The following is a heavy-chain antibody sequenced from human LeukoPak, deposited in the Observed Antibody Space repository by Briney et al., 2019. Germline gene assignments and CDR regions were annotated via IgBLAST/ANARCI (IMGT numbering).Heavy chain of an antibody. J-gene: IGHJ4*02. CDR3: AKGYSSSWYRLDN. CDR2: ISYDGSNK. CDR1: GLTLSSYG. Sequence: GGSLRLSCAASGLTLSSYGMHWVRQAPGKGLEWVAVISYDGSNKYYADSVKGRFTISRDNSKNTLYLQMNSLRAEDTAVYYCAKGYSSSWYRLDNWGQGTLVTVSS. D-gene: IGHD6-13*01. V-gene: IGHV3-30*18.